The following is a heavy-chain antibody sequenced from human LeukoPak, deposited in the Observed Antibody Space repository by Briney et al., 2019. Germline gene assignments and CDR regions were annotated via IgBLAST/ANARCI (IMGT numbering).Heavy chain of an antibody. V-gene: IGHV3-53*01. CDR2: IYSSGST. J-gene: IGHJ6*02. Sequence: GGSLRLSCAASGFTVSSNYMSWVRQAPGKGLEWVSVIYSSGSTYYADSVKGRFTISRDNSKNTLYLQMNSLRAEDTAVYYCARGVPSPYYDILTGYDFYGMDVWGQGTTVTVSS. CDR3: ARGVPSPYYDILTGYDFYGMDV. D-gene: IGHD3-9*01. CDR1: GFTVSSNY.